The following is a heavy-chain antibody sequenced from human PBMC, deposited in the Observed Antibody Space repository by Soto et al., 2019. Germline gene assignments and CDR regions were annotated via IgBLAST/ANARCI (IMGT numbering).Heavy chain of an antibody. CDR3: ARTSSLGYYYYYYGMDV. V-gene: IGHV1-8*01. J-gene: IGHJ6*02. D-gene: IGHD6-6*01. CDR2: MNPNSGNT. Sequence: QVQLVQSGAEVKKPGASVKVSCKASGYTFTSYDINWVRQATGQGLEWMGWMNPNSGNTGYAQKFQGRVTMTRNTAXSXXYMELRSLRSEDTAVYYCARTSSLGYYYYYYGMDVWGQGTTVTVSS. CDR1: GYTFTSYD.